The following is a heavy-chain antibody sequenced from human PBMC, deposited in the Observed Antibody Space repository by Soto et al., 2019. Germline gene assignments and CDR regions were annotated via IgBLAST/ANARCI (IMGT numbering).Heavy chain of an antibody. Sequence: EVQLVESGGGLVKPGGSLRLSCAASGFTFSSYTMNWVRQAPGKGLEWVSSISSSNSYIYYADSVKGRFTISRDNTKNSLYLQMNCLRAEDTAVYYCARDDVAAVAATRAVYWGQGTLVTVSS. J-gene: IGHJ4*02. CDR2: ISSSNSYI. CDR1: GFTFSSYT. CDR3: ARDDVAAVAATRAVY. V-gene: IGHV3-21*01. D-gene: IGHD2-15*01.